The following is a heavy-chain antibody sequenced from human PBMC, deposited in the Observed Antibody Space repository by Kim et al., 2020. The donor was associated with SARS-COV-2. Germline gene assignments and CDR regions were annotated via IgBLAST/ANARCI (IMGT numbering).Heavy chain of an antibody. CDR3: ARDLPVYPRYDSSGYRIPASFDY. CDR1: GFTFSSYD. CDR2: IGTAGDT. Sequence: GGSLRLSCAASGFTFSSYDMHWVRQATGKGLEWVSAIGTAGDTYYPGSVKGRFTISRENAKNSLYLQMNSLRAGDTAVYYCARDLPVYPRYDSSGYRIPASFDYWGQGTLVTVSS. J-gene: IGHJ4*02. V-gene: IGHV3-13*04. D-gene: IGHD3-22*01.